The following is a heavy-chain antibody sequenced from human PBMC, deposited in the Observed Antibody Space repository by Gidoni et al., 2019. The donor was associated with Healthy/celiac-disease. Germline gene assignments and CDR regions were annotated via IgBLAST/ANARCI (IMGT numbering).Heavy chain of an antibody. V-gene: IGHV3-21*01. Sequence: EVQLVESGGGLVKPGGSLRLSCAASGFTFSSYSMNWVRQAPGKGLEWVSSISSSSSYIYYADSVKGRFTISRDNAKNSLYLQMNSLRAEDTAVYYCARDRFPSTTSSTSCTFDYWGQGTLVTVSS. CDR3: ARDRFPSTTSSTSCTFDY. J-gene: IGHJ4*02. CDR2: ISSSSSYI. CDR1: GFTFSSYS. D-gene: IGHD2-2*01.